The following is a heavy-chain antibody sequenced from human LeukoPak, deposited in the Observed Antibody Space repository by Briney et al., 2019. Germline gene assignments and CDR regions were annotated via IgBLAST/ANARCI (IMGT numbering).Heavy chain of an antibody. CDR2: MNPNSGNT. D-gene: IGHD2-21*01. Sequence: ASVKVSCKASGYTFTSYDINWVRQATGQGLEWMGWMNPNSGNTGYAQKFQGRVTITRNTSISTAYMELSSLRSEDTAVYYCARGFTDIVVPYYYYYMDVWGKGTTVTVSS. CDR1: GYTFTSYD. CDR3: ARGFTDIVVPYYYYYMDV. J-gene: IGHJ6*03. V-gene: IGHV1-8*03.